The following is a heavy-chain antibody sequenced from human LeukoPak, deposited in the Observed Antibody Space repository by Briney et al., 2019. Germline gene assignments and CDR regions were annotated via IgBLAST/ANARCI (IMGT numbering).Heavy chain of an antibody. CDR1: GFTFSSYS. CDR3: ARLSKVAGTLDY. D-gene: IGHD2-15*01. J-gene: IGHJ4*02. V-gene: IGHV3-21*01. Sequence: PGGSLRLSCAASGFTFSSYSMTWVRQAPGKGLEWVSSISSSSSYIYYADSVKGRFTISRDNAKNSLYLQMNSLRAEDTAVYYCARLSKVAGTLDYWGQGTLVTVSS. CDR2: ISSSSSYI.